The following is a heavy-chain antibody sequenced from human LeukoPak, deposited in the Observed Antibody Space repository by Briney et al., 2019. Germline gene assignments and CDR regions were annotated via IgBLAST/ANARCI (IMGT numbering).Heavy chain of an antibody. CDR2: INWNGGST. CDR1: GFTFDDYG. CDR3: AREGDFWSGYYTGHDAFDI. J-gene: IGHJ3*02. D-gene: IGHD3-3*01. Sequence: PGGSLRLSCAASGFTFDDYGMSWVRQAPGKGLEWVSGINWNGGSTGYADSVKGRFTISRDNAKNSLYLQMNSLRAEDTALYYRAREGDFWSGYYTGHDAFDIWGQGTMVTVSS. V-gene: IGHV3-20*04.